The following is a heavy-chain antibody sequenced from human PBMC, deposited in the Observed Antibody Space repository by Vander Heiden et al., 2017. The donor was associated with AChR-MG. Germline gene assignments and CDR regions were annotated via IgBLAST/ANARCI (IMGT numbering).Heavy chain of an antibody. CDR1: GFTFSGYA. V-gene: IGHV3-23*01. CDR3: AKERLRGVIIDDY. J-gene: IGHJ4*02. CDR2: ISGSGGST. D-gene: IGHD3-10*01. Sequence: EVQLLESGGGLVQPGGSLRLSCAASGFTFSGYAMSWVRQAAGKGLEWVSAISGSGGSTYYADSVKGRFTISRDNSKNTLYLQMNSLRAEDTAVYYCAKERLRGVIIDDYWGQGTLVTVSS.